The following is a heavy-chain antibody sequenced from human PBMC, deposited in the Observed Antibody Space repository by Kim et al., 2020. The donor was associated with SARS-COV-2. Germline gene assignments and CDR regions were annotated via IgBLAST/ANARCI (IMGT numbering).Heavy chain of an antibody. V-gene: IGHV7-4-1*02. J-gene: IGHJ4*02. CDR3: AYFSGLVDY. CDR2: GNP. D-gene: IGHD3-9*01. Sequence: GNPTYAQGFTGRFVFSLDTSVSTAYLQISSLKAEDTAVYYCAYFSGLVDYWGQGTLVTVSS.